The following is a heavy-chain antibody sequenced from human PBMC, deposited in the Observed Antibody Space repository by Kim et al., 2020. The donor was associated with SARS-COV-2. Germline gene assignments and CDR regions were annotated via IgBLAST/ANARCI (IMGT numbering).Heavy chain of an antibody. D-gene: IGHD6-13*01. CDR3: ARAVRIAAAVNY. J-gene: IGHJ4*02. Sequence: YADAGKGRFTISRDNSKNTLYLQMNSLRAEDTAVYYCARAVRIAAAVNYWGQGTLVTVSS. V-gene: IGHV3-30*01.